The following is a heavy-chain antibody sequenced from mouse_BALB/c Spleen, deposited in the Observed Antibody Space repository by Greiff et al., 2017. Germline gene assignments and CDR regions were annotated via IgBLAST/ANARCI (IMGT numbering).Heavy chain of an antibody. CDR1: GFTFTDYY. V-gene: IGHV7-3*02. Sequence: EVKVEESGGGLVQPGGSLRLSFATSGFTFTDYYMSWVRQPPGKALEWLGFIRNKANGYTTEYSASVKGRFTISRDNSQSILYLQMNTLRAEDSATYYCARDMGGITTVVPMDYWGQGTSVTVSS. CDR2: IRNKANGYTT. D-gene: IGHD1-1*01. J-gene: IGHJ4*01. CDR3: ARDMGGITTVVPMDY.